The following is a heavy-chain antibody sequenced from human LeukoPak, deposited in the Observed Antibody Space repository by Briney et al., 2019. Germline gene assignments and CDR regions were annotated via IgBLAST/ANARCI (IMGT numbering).Heavy chain of an antibody. Sequence: PGGSLRLSCVASGFSISSHWMRWLRQAPGKGLEWVANIKADGSQQYYVDSVRGRFTITRDNAENSLYLQMNSLRAEDTAVYYCATLGYCSSTSCYTGWFDPWGQGTLVTVSS. CDR1: GFSISSHW. CDR3: ATLGYCSSTSCYTGWFDP. CDR2: IKADGSQQ. V-gene: IGHV3-7*01. D-gene: IGHD2-2*02. J-gene: IGHJ5*02.